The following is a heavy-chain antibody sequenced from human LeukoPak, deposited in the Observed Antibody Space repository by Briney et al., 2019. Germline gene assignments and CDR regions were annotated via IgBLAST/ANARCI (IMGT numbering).Heavy chain of an antibody. CDR3: ARNNDYYDSSGYYSY. J-gene: IGHJ4*02. D-gene: IGHD3-22*01. Sequence: SETLSLTCTVSGYSISSGYYWGWIRQPPGKGLEWIGSIYHSGSTYYNPSLKSRVTISVDTSKNQFSLKLSSVTAADTAVYYCARNNDYYDSSGYYSYWGQGTLVTVSS. CDR2: IYHSGST. V-gene: IGHV4-38-2*02. CDR1: GYSISSGYY.